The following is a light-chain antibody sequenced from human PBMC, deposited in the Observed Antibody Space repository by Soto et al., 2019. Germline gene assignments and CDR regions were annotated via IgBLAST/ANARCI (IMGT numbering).Light chain of an antibody. J-gene: IGLJ1*01. CDR1: NSDVGGYNY. V-gene: IGLV2-14*01. CDR2: DVS. CDR3: NSYSSRTTLYL. Sequence: QSVLNQPASVSWAPGQSITISCPGTNSDVGGYNYVSWYHQHPGKAPKLMISDVSNRPSGVSIRFSGSKSGNTASLTISGLQAEDEADYYCNSYSSRTTLYLCGTGTKVTVL.